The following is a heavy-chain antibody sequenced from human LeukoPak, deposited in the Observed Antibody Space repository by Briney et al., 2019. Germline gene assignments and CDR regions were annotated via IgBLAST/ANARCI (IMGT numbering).Heavy chain of an antibody. V-gene: IGHV1-8*01. CDR3: ARSLSEVPAAIYYYYYMDV. D-gene: IGHD2-2*02. CDR2: MNPNSGNT. J-gene: IGHJ6*03. CDR1: GYTFTSYD. Sequence: GSVKVSCKASGYTFTSYDINWVRQATGQGLEWMGWMNPNSGNTGYAQKFQGRVTMTRDTSISTAYMELSRLRSDDTAVYYCARSLSEVPAAIYYYYYMDVWGKGTTVTVSS.